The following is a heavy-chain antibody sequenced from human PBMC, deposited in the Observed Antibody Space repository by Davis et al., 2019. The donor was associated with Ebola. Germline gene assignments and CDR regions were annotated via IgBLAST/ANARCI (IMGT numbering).Heavy chain of an antibody. Sequence: SETLSLTCNVSGASINSGFFSWTWVRQPAGKGLEWIGHIYTNGGTRYNPSLESRVTSSLDTSKNQFSLRLKSVTAADAAIYFCARDRQDSRAYGFWGQGTLVTVSS. V-gene: IGHV4-61*09. D-gene: IGHD3-22*01. CDR1: GASINSGFFS. CDR3: ARDRQDSRAYGF. CDR2: IYTNGGT. J-gene: IGHJ4*02.